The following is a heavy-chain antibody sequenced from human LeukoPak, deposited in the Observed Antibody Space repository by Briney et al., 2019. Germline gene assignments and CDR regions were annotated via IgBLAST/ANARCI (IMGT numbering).Heavy chain of an antibody. D-gene: IGHD1-26*01. Sequence: ASVKVSCKASGYTFTSYGIIWVRQAPGQGLEWMGWISAYNGNTNYAQKLQGRVTMTTDTSTSTAYMELRSLRSDDTAVYYCARDALGRTRGYYYYMDVWGKGTTVTVSS. CDR2: ISAYNGNT. J-gene: IGHJ6*03. CDR1: GYTFTSYG. V-gene: IGHV1-18*01. CDR3: ARDALGRTRGYYYYMDV.